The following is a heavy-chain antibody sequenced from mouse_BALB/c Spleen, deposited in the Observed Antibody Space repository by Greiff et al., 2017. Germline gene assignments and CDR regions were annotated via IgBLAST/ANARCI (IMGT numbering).Heavy chain of an antibody. Sequence: VQLQQSGAELVKPGASVKLSCTASGFNIKDTYMHWVKQRPEQGLEWIGRIDPANGNTKYDPKFQGKATITADTSSNTAYLQRSSLTSEDTAVYYCARRSSGYVLDYWGQGTTLTVSS. CDR2: IDPANGNT. CDR1: GFNIKDTY. V-gene: IGHV14-3*02. J-gene: IGHJ2*01. CDR3: ARRSSGYVLDY. D-gene: IGHD3-1*01.